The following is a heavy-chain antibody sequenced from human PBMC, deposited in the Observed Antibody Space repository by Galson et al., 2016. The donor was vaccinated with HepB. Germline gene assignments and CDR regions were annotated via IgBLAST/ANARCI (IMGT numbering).Heavy chain of an antibody. CDR1: GFTFSTYW. V-gene: IGHV3-74*01. D-gene: IGHD2-21*01. CDR3: VRGLAGVDDH. Sequence: SLRLSCAASGFTFSTYWMHWVRQPPGKGLVWVSRINRDGSIIDYADSVKGRFTTSRDNAKNTHYLQMHSLRAEDTAVYYCVRGLAGVDDHWGQGTMVTVSS. CDR2: INRDGSII. J-gene: IGHJ4*02.